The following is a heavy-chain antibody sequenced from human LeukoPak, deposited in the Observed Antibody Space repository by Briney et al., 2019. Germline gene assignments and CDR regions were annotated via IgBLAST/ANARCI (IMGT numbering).Heavy chain of an antibody. D-gene: IGHD3-22*01. CDR3: AREESDSSGYYLYYFDY. CDR2: ISSSSSYI. CDR1: GFTFSSYS. J-gene: IGHJ4*02. Sequence: PGGSLRLSCAASGFTFSSYSMNWVRQAPGKGLEWVSSISSSSSYIYYADSVKGRFTISRDNAKNSLYLQMNSLGAEDTAVYYCAREESDSSGYYLYYFDYWGQGTLVTVSS. V-gene: IGHV3-21*01.